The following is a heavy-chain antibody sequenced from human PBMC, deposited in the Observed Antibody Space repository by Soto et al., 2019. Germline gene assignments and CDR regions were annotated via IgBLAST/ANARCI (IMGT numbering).Heavy chain of an antibody. D-gene: IGHD3-16*01. J-gene: IGHJ4*02. Sequence: GGYLILSCAASGFTFSSYAMSWVRQAPGKGLEWVSAISGSGGSTYYADSVKGRFTVSRDNSKNTLYLQMNSLRAEDTATYYCVKDNTWADTFWGQGPVVMVSS. CDR1: GFTFSSYA. CDR2: ISGSGGST. CDR3: VKDNTWADTF. V-gene: IGHV3-23*01.